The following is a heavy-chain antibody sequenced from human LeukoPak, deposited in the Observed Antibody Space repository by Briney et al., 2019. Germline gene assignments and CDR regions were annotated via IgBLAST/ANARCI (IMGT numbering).Heavy chain of an antibody. V-gene: IGHV3-9*01. CDR3: AELGITMIGGV. J-gene: IGHJ6*04. Sequence: GGSLRLSCEASGFTFDDYAMHWVRQAPGKGLEWVSSISWNSGNIGYADSVKGRFTIYRDNAKNSLYLQMNSLRAEDTAVYYCAELGITMIGGVWGKGTTVTISS. CDR1: GFTFDDYA. CDR2: ISWNSGNI. D-gene: IGHD3-10*02.